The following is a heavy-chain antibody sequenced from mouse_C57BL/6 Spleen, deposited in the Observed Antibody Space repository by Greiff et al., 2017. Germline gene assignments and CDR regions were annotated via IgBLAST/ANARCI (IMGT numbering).Heavy chain of an antibody. CDR1: GYTFTDYY. Sequence: DVQLQESGPVLVKPGASVKMSCKASGYTFTDYYMNWVKQSHGKSLEWIGVITPYSGGTSYSQKFTGKATLTVDKSSSTAYLELNSLTSEDSAVYYCARITTVVYWYFDVWGTGTTVTVSS. D-gene: IGHD1-1*01. J-gene: IGHJ1*03. V-gene: IGHV1-19*01. CDR3: ARITTVVYWYFDV. CDR2: ITPYSGGT.